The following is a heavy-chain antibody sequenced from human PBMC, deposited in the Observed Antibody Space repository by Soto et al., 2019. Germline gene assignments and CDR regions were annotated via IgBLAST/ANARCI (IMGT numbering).Heavy chain of an antibody. CDR2: ISGSGAIT. CDR1: GFTFKNYD. Sequence: EVQLLESGGGLVQPGGSLGLSCVASGFTFKNYDMRWVRQAPGKGLEWVSGISGSGAITYYADSVRGRFTISRDNSKNTLYLQLNSLGAEDTAIYYCAKDRQFRSYYESAGHYNNWGQGTLVTVSS. D-gene: IGHD3-9*01. J-gene: IGHJ4*02. V-gene: IGHV3-23*01. CDR3: AKDRQFRSYYESAGHYNN.